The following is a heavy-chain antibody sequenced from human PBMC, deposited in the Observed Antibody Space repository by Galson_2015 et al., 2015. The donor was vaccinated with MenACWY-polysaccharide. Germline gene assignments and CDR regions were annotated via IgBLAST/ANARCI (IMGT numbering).Heavy chain of an antibody. Sequence: SLRLSCAGSGFTFNSYVMSWVRQAPGKGLEWVSGMSGSSNTTYNADSVKGRSTISRDSSKNTLYLQMDSLRAEDTAIYYCTKARTGGSYYAFDAFDIWGQGTMVTVSS. CDR3: TKARTGGSYYAFDAFDI. CDR1: GFTFNSYV. D-gene: IGHD1-26*01. CDR2: MSGSSNTT. V-gene: IGHV3-23*01. J-gene: IGHJ3*02.